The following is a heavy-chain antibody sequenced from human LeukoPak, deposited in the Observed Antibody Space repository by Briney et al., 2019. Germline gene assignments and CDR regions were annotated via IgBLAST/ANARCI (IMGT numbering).Heavy chain of an antibody. CDR2: VSGRTGVV. D-gene: IGHD1-26*01. V-gene: IGHV3-48*01. CDR3: ATLTSIVGATTGYDLDY. Sequence: GGSLRLSCAASGFIFSSYAMSWVRQAPGKGLEWVSFVSGRTGVVHYADSVKGRFTISRDNAKNSLYLQMNSLRAEDTAVYYCATLTSIVGATTGYDLDYWGQGTLVTVSS. CDR1: GFIFSSYA. J-gene: IGHJ4*02.